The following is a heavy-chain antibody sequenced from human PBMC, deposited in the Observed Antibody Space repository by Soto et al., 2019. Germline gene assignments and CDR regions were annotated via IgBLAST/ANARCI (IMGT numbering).Heavy chain of an antibody. Sequence: PGGSLRLSCAASGFTFSSYAMSWVRQAPGKGLEWVSAISGSGGSTYYADSVKGRFTISRDNSNNTLYLQMNSLRAEDTAVYYCARDTSDFAFDWASDYWGQGTRVTVSS. V-gene: IGHV3-23*01. CDR2: ISGSGGST. CDR1: GFTFSSYA. J-gene: IGHJ4*02. D-gene: IGHD3-9*01. CDR3: ARDTSDFAFDWASDY.